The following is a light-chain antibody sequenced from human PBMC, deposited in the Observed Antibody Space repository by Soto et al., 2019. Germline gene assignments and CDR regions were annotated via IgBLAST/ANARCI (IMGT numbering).Light chain of an antibody. CDR2: GAS. CDR1: QSVSSSY. J-gene: IGKJ1*01. V-gene: IGKV3-20*01. CDR3: QQYGSSPRT. Sequence: EIVVKQSPGTLSLSPGKRATLSCRASQSVSSSYLAWYQQKPGQAPRLLIYGASSRATGIPDRFSGSGSGKDFTLTISRLEPEAFAVYYCQQYGSSPRTFGQGTKVEIK.